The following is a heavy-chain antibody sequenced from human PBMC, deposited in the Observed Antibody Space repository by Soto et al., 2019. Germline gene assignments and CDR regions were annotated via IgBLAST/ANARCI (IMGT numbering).Heavy chain of an antibody. Sequence: SETLSLTCSIYSGSFSGYYWSWIRQPPGKGLEWIGEISQSGNTNYSPSLKSRDSISIDTSKKQFSLNLASVSAADTAVYYCARAPKVSGSSQTRRDFWGQGXRVTASS. CDR2: ISQSGNT. V-gene: IGHV4-34*01. CDR3: ARAPKVSGSSQTRRDF. J-gene: IGHJ4*02. CDR1: SGSFSGYY. D-gene: IGHD6-6*01.